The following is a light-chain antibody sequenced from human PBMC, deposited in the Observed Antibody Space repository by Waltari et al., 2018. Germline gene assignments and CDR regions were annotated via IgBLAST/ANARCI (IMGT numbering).Light chain of an antibody. CDR3: CSHAGGYTWV. CDR1: SSDIGGYNY. V-gene: IGLV2-11*01. CDR2: DVS. Sequence: QSALTQPRSVSGSPGQSVTISCTGTSSDIGGYNYVSWFHHHPGKAPKLIIYDVSKRPSGVPDRFSGSKSGNTASLTISGLQAEDEADYHCCSHAGGYTWVFGGGTKLTVL. J-gene: IGLJ3*02.